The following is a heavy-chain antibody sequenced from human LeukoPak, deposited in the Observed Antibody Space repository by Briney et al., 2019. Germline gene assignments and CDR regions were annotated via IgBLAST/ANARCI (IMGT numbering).Heavy chain of an antibody. V-gene: IGHV4-34*01. CDR1: GGSFSGYY. J-gene: IGHJ4*02. D-gene: IGHD6-6*01. Sequence: ETLSLTCAVYGGSFSGYYWSWIRQPPGKGLEWIGEINHSGSTNYNPSLKSRVTISVDTSKNQFSLKLSSVTAADTAVYYCARDRDSSSSNYFDYWGQGTLVTVSS. CDR2: INHSGST. CDR3: ARDRDSSSSNYFDY.